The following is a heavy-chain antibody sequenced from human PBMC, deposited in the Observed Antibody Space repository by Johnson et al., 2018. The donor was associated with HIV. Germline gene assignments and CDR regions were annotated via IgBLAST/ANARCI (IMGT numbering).Heavy chain of an antibody. V-gene: IGHV3-66*01. CDR3: ARAPRIVVVVAATVGHAFDI. CDR2: IYSGGST. CDR1: GFTVSSNY. D-gene: IGHD2-15*01. Sequence: EVQLVESGGALVQPGGSLRLSCAASGFTVSSNYMSWVRQAPGKGLEWVSVIYSGGSTYYADSVKGRFTISRAHSKNTLYLQMNSLRAEDTAVYYCARAPRIVVVVAATVGHAFDIWGQGTMVTVSS. J-gene: IGHJ3*02.